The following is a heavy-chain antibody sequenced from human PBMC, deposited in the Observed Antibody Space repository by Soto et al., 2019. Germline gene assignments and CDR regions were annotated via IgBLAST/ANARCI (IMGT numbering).Heavy chain of an antibody. V-gene: IGHV1-8*01. CDR2: MNPNSGNT. CDR3: ARERTRGFDP. J-gene: IGHJ5*02. CDR1: GYTFTSYD. Sequence: QVHLVQSGAEVRKPGASVKVSCEASGYTFTSYDINWVRQATGQGLEWMGWMNPNSGNTAYAQKFQGRVTMTRKTSISTAHMELSSLRSEDTAVYYCARERTRGFDPWGQGTLVTVSS.